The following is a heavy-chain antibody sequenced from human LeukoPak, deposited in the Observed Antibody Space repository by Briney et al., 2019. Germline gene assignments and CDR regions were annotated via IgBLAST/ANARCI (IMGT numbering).Heavy chain of an antibody. D-gene: IGHD3-10*01. J-gene: IGHJ6*04. Sequence: ASVKVSCKASGYTFTSYGISWVRQAPGQGLEWMGWISAYNGNTNYAQKLQCRVTMTTDTSTSTAYMELRSLRSDDTAVYYCAREGFGDPLQYYDYYYGMDVWGKGTTVTVSS. CDR1: GYTFTSYG. CDR3: AREGFGDPLQYYDYYYGMDV. CDR2: ISAYNGNT. V-gene: IGHV1-18*04.